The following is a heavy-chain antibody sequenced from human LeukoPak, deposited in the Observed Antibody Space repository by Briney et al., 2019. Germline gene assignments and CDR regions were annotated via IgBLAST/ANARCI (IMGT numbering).Heavy chain of an antibody. CDR3: AKDSDPYRPLWPFDY. D-gene: IGHD3-10*01. V-gene: IGHV3-30*18. CDR2: ISYDGSNK. CDR1: GFTFSSYD. J-gene: IGHJ4*02. Sequence: PGGSLRLSCAASGFTFSSYDMHWVRQAPGKGLEWVAVISYDGSNKYCADSVKGRFTISRDNSKNTLYLQMNSLRGEDTAVYYCAKDSDPYRPLWPFDYWGQGTLVTVSS.